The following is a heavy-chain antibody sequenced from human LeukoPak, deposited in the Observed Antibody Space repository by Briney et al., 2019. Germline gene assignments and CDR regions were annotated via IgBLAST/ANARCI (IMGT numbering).Heavy chain of an antibody. D-gene: IGHD3-9*01. V-gene: IGHV3-21*01. J-gene: IGHJ2*01. CDR2: ISSSSSYI. Sequence: PGGSLRLSCAASGFTFSSYSMNWVRQAPGKGLEWVSSISSSSSYIYYADSVKGRFTISRDNAKNSLYLQMNSLRAEDTAVYYCARSITYYDILTGYYQGWYFDLWGRGTLVTVSS. CDR1: GFTFSSYS. CDR3: ARSITYYDILTGYYQGWYFDL.